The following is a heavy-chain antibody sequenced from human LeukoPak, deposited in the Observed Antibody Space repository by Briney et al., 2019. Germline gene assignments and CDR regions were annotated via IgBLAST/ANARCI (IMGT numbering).Heavy chain of an antibody. D-gene: IGHD2-21*01. CDR3: ASSCIYCVGDCYNY. CDR2: VNPTGGST. Sequence: ASVKLSCKASGYTVFAYYMHWVRQAPGPGLGWMGIVNPTGGSTTYAQKFQGRVTMTRDESTSTAYMELSSLRSEDTAVYYCASSCIYCVGDCYNYWGQGTLVTVPS. J-gene: IGHJ4*02. V-gene: IGHV1-46*01. CDR1: GYTVFAYY.